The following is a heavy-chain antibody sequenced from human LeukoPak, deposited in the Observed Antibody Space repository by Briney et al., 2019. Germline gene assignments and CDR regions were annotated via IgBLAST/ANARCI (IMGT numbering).Heavy chain of an antibody. J-gene: IGHJ5*02. V-gene: IGHV1-46*01. CDR2: INPSGAGT. CDR3: ARSTPDYYWFDP. CDR1: GYTFTTYA. Sequence: ASVKVSCKASGYTFTTYAMNWVRQAPGQGLEWMGRINPSGAGTSYAQKFQGRVTMTRDTSTSTVYMEPSGLRSEDTAVYYCARSTPDYYWFDPWGQGTLVTAS. D-gene: IGHD4/OR15-4a*01.